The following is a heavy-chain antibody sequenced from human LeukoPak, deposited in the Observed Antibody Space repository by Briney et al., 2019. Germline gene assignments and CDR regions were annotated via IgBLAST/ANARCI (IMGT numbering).Heavy chain of an antibody. V-gene: IGHV3-21*01. Sequence: GGSLRLSCAASGFTFSSYSMNWVRQAPGKGLEWVSSISSSSSYIYYADSVKGRFTISRDNAKNSLYLQMNSLRAEDMAVYYCARDPYRPRYFDLWGRGTLVTVSS. CDR1: GFTFSSYS. CDR3: ARDPYRPRYFDL. CDR2: ISSSSSYI. J-gene: IGHJ2*01.